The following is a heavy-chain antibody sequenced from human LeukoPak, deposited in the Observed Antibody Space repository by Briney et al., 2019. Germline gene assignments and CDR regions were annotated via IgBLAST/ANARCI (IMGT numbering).Heavy chain of an antibody. V-gene: IGHV3-23*01. Sequence: GGSLRLSCAASGFTFSSYAMSWVRQAPGKGLEWVSAISGSGGGTYYADSVKGRFTISRDNSKNTLYLQMNSLRAEDTAVYYCANQISAARTYWGQGTLVTVSS. D-gene: IGHD6-6*01. CDR1: GFTFSSYA. CDR3: ANQISAARTY. J-gene: IGHJ4*02. CDR2: ISGSGGGT.